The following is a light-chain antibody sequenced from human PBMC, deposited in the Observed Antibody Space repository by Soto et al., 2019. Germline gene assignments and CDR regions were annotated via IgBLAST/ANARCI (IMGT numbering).Light chain of an antibody. CDR3: QVWDFGSDPWV. CDR2: DDN. J-gene: IGLJ3*02. CDR1: SIGTKS. Sequence: SYELTQPPSLSVAPGQTATITCGGDSIGTKSVHWYQQRPGQAPMLVLYDDNDRPSGIPERLSGSNSGNTATLTISRVEAGDEADYYCQVWDFGSDPWVFGGGTKVTVL. V-gene: IGLV3-21*02.